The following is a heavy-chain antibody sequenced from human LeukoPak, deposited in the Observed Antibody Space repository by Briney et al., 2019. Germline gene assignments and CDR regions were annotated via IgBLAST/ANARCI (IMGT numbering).Heavy chain of an antibody. J-gene: IGHJ6*03. CDR2: IYYSGST. Sequence: SETLSLTCTVSGGSISSSSYYWGWIRQPPGKGLEWIGSIYYSGSTYYNPSLKSRVTISVDTSKNQFSLKLSSVTAADTAVYYCAGDVGYYDSSGYSYYYYYMDVWGKGTTVTVSS. V-gene: IGHV4-39*07. CDR3: AGDVGYYDSSGYSYYYYYMDV. CDR1: GGSISSSSYY. D-gene: IGHD3-22*01.